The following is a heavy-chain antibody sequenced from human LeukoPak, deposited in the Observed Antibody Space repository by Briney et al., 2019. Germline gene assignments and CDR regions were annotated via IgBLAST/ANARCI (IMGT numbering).Heavy chain of an antibody. CDR2: ISYDGSNK. V-gene: IGHV3-30*18. CDR3: AKASPVDPLI. Sequence: GGSLRLSCAASGFTFSSYGMHWVRQAPGKGLEWVAVISYDGSNKYYADSVKGRFTISRDNSKNTLYLQMNSLRAEDTAVYYCAKASPVDPLIWGQGTLVTVSS. CDR1: GFTFSSYG. J-gene: IGHJ4*02.